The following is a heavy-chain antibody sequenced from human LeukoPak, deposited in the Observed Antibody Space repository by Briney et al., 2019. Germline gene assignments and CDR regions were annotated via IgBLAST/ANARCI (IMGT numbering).Heavy chain of an antibody. CDR2: IYYSGST. Sequence: SETLSLTCTVSGGSISSYYWSWIRQPPGKGLEWIGYIYYSGSTNYNPSLKSRVTISVDTSKNQFSLKLSSVTAADTAVYYCARLNNYDFWSGYHGYDYWGQGTLVTVSS. J-gene: IGHJ4*02. CDR1: GGSISSYY. V-gene: IGHV4-59*08. CDR3: ARLNNYDFWSGYHGYDY. D-gene: IGHD3-3*01.